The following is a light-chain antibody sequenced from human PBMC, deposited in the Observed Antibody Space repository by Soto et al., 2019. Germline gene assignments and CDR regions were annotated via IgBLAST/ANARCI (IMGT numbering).Light chain of an antibody. CDR2: DAS. J-gene: IGKJ1*01. CDR3: IQHTSYLRT. V-gene: IGKV1-17*03. CDR1: QGIINY. Sequence: QMTQSTSAMSASVGDRATITCVAGQGIINYLAWFQQKTGKVPKRLIYDASSLQSGVPSRFSGSGSGTEFTLTISSLQPEDFAPYCCIQHTSYLRTFGQGAKVDIK.